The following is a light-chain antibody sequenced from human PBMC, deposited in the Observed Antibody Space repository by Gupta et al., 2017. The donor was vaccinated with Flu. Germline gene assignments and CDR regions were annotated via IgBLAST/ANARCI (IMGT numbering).Light chain of an antibody. V-gene: IGKV3-15*01. Sequence: EIVMTQSPATLSVSPGERATLSCRASQSVSSNLAWYQQKPGQAPRLLSYGASTRATGIPARFSGSGSGTEFTLTISSLQSEDCAVYYCQQYNNWPGTFGQGTKVEIK. CDR2: GAS. CDR1: QSVSSN. CDR3: QQYNNWPGT. J-gene: IGKJ1*01.